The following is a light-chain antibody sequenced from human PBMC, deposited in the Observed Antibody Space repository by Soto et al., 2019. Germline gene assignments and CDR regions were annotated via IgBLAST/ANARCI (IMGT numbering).Light chain of an antibody. CDR3: QQYSTCWT. J-gene: IGKJ1*01. Sequence: DIQMSQSPSTLSASVGDRVTITCRASRSLTRWLAWYQQKPGKAPKLLIYETSILQSGVPSRFSGSGSGTDFTLDISSLQPDDIATYYCQQYSTCWTVGQGTKVDIK. V-gene: IGKV1-5*03. CDR1: RSLTRW. CDR2: ETS.